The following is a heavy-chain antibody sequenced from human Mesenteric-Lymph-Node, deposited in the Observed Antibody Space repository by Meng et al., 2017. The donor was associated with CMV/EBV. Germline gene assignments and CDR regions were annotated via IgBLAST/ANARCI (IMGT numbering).Heavy chain of an antibody. CDR2: VHYSGST. Sequence: SETLSLTCTVSGGSISSYYWSWVRQPPGKGLEWIGYVHYSGSTDYNPSLKSRVTISVDTSKNQFFLNLTSVTAADTAVYYCARRRYDFWSGYIYGMDVWGQGTTVTVSS. CDR3: ARRRYDFWSGYIYGMDV. J-gene: IGHJ6*02. D-gene: IGHD3-3*01. V-gene: IGHV4-59*01. CDR1: GGSISSYY.